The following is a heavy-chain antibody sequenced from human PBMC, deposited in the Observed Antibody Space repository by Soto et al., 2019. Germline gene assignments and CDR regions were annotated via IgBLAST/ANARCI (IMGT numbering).Heavy chain of an antibody. D-gene: IGHD1-7*01. CDR3: ARGTTPHY. CDR1: GGSVSSGNYY. Sequence: QVQLQESGPGLVKPSETLSLTCTVSGGSVSSGNYYWSWIRQPPGKRLEWIGYIYHSGSTKYNPSLKSRVTISVDTSKNQFSLKLSSVTAADTAVYYCARGTTPHYWGQGTLVTVSS. V-gene: IGHV4-61*01. J-gene: IGHJ4*02. CDR2: IYHSGST.